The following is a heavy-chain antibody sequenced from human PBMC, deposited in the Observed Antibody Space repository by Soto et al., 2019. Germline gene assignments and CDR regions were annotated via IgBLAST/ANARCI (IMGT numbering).Heavy chain of an antibody. CDR1: GFTFSSYA. Sequence: GSLRLSCAASGFTFSSYAMNWVRQAPGKGPEWDSHISVTGATYYADSVKGRFTVSRDNAQNSVYLQMNSLRTEDTAVYYCARDLLHYDFWSGYSAYFYYVMDVWGPGTTVTVSS. CDR2: ISVTGAT. J-gene: IGHJ6*02. CDR3: ARDLLHYDFWSGYSAYFYYVMDV. V-gene: IGHV3-23*01. D-gene: IGHD3-3*01.